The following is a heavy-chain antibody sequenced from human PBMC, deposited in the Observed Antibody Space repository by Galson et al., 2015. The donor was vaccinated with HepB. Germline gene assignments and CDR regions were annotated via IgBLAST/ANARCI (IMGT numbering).Heavy chain of an antibody. CDR2: LSYYGDNK. CDR3: ARDNCTTTTCFTFFDH. CDR1: GFTFNTYG. D-gene: IGHD2-2*02. Sequence: SLRLSCAASGFTFNTYGMHWVRQAPGKGLEWVAFLSYYGDNKYYADSVKGRFTISRDNSESTLYLQMNSLRTDDTAMYYCARDNCTTTTCFTFFDHWGQGALVTVSS. J-gene: IGHJ4*02. V-gene: IGHV3-30*19.